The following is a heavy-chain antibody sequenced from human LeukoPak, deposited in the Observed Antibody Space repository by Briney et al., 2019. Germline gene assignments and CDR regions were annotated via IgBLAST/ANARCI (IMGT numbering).Heavy chain of an antibody. CDR2: INPNSGGT. D-gene: IGHD3-3*01. CDR1: GYTSTGYY. J-gene: IGHJ4*02. V-gene: IGHV1-2*02. Sequence: GASVKVSCKASGYTSTGYYMHWVRQAPGQGLEWMGWINPNSGGTNYAQKFQGRVTMTRDTSISTAYMELRSLRSDDTAVYYCARGGSGRITIFGVVNPFDYWGQGTLVTVSS. CDR3: ARGGSGRITIFGVVNPFDY.